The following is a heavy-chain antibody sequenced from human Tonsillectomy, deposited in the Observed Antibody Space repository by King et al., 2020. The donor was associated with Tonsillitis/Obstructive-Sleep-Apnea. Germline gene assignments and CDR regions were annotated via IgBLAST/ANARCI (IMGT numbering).Heavy chain of an antibody. V-gene: IGHV3-23*04. CDR1: GFTFSAYA. Sequence: VQLVESGGSLIQPGGSLRLSCAASGFTFSAYAMTWVRQAPGKGLEWVSAISSSSDDIFYADAVKGRFTISRDNSKYTLDLQMRSLGAEDTAVYYCARDPSRLIRGFFDSWGQGTLVTVSS. CDR2: ISSSSDDI. CDR3: ARDPSRLIRGFFDS. J-gene: IGHJ4*02. D-gene: IGHD3-10*01.